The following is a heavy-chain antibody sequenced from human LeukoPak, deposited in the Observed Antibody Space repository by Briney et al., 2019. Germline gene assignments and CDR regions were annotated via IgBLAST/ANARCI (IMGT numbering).Heavy chain of an antibody. V-gene: IGHV3-21*01. J-gene: IGHJ4*02. CDR3: ARDSIMGYGSGSYYSYVY. CDR1: GFTFSSYS. CDR2: ISSSSSYI. D-gene: IGHD3-10*01. Sequence: PGGSLRLSCAASGFTFSSYSMNWVRQAPGKGLEWVSSISSSSSYIYYADSVKGRFTISRDNAKNSLYLQMNSLRAEDTAVYYCARDSIMGYGSGSYYSYVYWGQGTLVTVSS.